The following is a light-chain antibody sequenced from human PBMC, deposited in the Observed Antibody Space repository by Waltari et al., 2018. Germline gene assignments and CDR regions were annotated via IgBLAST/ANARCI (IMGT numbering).Light chain of an antibody. CDR1: TSNIGSNA. Sequence: QSVLTQPPSASGTPGQRVSISCSGSTSNIGSNAVSWYQHLPGAAPSLLIYNTNQRPSGGPGRFSGSKSGTSASLAISGLQSEDECDYYCAAWDDNLNGPVFGGGTKLTVL. J-gene: IGLJ2*01. CDR3: AAWDDNLNGPV. V-gene: IGLV1-44*01. CDR2: NTN.